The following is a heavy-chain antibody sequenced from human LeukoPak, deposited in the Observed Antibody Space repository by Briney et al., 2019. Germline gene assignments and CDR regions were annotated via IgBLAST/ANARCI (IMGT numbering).Heavy chain of an antibody. CDR1: GGSISSYF. CDR2: IYYRGST. J-gene: IGHJ2*01. V-gene: IGHV4-59*08. Sequence: ASETLSLTCTVSGGSISSYFCSWIRQPPGKGLEWIGYIYYRGSTNYNPSLKSRVTLSVDTSKNQFSLKLSSVTAADTAVYYCARVNWYFDLWGRGTLVTVSS. CDR3: ARVNWYFDL.